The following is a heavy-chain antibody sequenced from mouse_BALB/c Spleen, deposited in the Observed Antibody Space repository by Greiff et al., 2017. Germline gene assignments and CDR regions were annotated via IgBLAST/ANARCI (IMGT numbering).Heavy chain of an antibody. V-gene: IGHV1-5*01. CDR1: GYTFTSYW. Sequence: VQLKESGTVLARPGASVKMSCKASGYTFTSYWMHWVKQRPGQGLEWIGAIYPGNSDTSYNQKFKGKAKLTAVTSTSTAYMELSSLTNEDSAVYYCYYGSSYGFDYWGQGTTLTVSS. CDR2: IYPGNSDT. CDR3: YYGSSYGFDY. J-gene: IGHJ2*01. D-gene: IGHD1-1*01.